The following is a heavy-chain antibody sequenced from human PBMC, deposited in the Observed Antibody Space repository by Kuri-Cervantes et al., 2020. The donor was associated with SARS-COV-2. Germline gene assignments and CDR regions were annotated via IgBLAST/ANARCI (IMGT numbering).Heavy chain of an antibody. CDR3: ARGAVVRGPKYYLDY. D-gene: IGHD3-10*01. Sequence: LCLTSTVSGGSISSYYWSWIRQPPGKGLEWIGYIYYSESTNYNPCLKSRVTLSVDTSKNQFSLKLSSVTAADTAVYYCARGAVVRGPKYYLDYWGQGTLVTVSS. CDR1: GGSISSYY. CDR2: IYYSEST. J-gene: IGHJ4*02. V-gene: IGHV4-59*01.